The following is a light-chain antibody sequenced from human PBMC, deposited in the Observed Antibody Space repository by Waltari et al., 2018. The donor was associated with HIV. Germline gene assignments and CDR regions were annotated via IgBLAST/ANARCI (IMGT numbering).Light chain of an antibody. CDR2: GAS. Sequence: DIQVTQSPSSLSAFVGDRVTIACRASQSISTFLNWYCQRPGKAPKLLIYGASNLQSGVPSRFSGSGSGTDFTLTISSLQPEDFATYYCQQTSTTPSTFGQGTKLE. V-gene: IGKV1-39*01. CDR1: QSISTF. J-gene: IGKJ2*01. CDR3: QQTSTTPST.